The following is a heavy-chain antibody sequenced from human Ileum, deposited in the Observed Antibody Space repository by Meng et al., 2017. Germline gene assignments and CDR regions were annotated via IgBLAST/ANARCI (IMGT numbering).Heavy chain of an antibody. Sequence: QVQLKASGPGLVKPSGTLSLTCAGSGGSINSYVWWSWVRQAPGKGLEWIGEIYPGGSINYNPSLKSRVTISADTSKNQFSLSLDSVTAADTAVYYCVRNDYCSGGTCYPHFDYWGQGTLVTSPQ. CDR1: GGSINSYVW. D-gene: IGHD2-15*01. V-gene: IGHV4-4*02. CDR3: VRNDYCSGGTCYPHFDY. J-gene: IGHJ4*02. CDR2: IYPGGSI.